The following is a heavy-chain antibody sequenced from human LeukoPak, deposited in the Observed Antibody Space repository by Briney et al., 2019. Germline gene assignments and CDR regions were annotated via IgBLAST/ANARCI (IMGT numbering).Heavy chain of an antibody. CDR1: GGTFSGYY. Sequence: SETLSLTRAVYGGTFSGYYWRWIRQPPGKGLEWMGEINHSGSTNYNPSLKSRGTISVDTSKNQFSLKLSSVTAADTAVYYCARGSKAAAGYYFDHWGQGTLVTVSS. CDR2: INHSGST. CDR3: ARGSKAAAGYYFDH. D-gene: IGHD6-13*01. J-gene: IGHJ4*02. V-gene: IGHV4-34*01.